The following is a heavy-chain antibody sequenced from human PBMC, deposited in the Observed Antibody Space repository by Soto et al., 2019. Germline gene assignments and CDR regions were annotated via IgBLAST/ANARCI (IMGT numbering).Heavy chain of an antibody. CDR3: ARENLTYPSCFDY. J-gene: IGHJ4*02. CDR2: IGSAGRTI. D-gene: IGHD1-20*01. CDR1: GFTVRNYE. V-gene: IGHV3-48*03. Sequence: EVQLVESGGGLIQPGGSLRLSCEASGFTVRNYEINWVRQAPGKGLEWISYIGSAGRTIYYADSVKGRFTISRDNAKNSLYLQMNSLRVEDTAVYYCARENLTYPSCFDYWGQGSLVTVSS.